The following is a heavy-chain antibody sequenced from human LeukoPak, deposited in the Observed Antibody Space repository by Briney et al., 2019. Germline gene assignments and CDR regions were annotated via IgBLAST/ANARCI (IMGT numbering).Heavy chain of an antibody. CDR3: AKGDCSSGSCYFDY. V-gene: IGHV3-23*01. J-gene: IGHJ4*02. CDR1: GFTLSNHP. Sequence: QPGGSLRLSCAASGFTLSNHPMYWVRQAPGKELEWVSSLSDTGDSTHYADSVKGRFTISRDSARSALYLQMNSLRAEDTAVYYCAKGDCSSGSCYFDYWGQGSLVTVSS. D-gene: IGHD2-15*01. CDR2: LSDTGDST.